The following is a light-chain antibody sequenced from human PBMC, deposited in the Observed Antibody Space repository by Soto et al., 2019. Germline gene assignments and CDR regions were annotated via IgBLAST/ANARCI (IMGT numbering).Light chain of an antibody. Sequence: QTVVTQPPSASGTPGQRVTISCSRSSSNIGSNYVYWYQQLPGTAPKLLIYSNNQRPSGVPDRFSGSKSGTSASLAISGLRSEDEADYYCAAWDDSLSGYVFGTGTKLTVL. CDR2: SNN. CDR1: SSNIGSNY. V-gene: IGLV1-47*02. CDR3: AAWDDSLSGYV. J-gene: IGLJ1*01.